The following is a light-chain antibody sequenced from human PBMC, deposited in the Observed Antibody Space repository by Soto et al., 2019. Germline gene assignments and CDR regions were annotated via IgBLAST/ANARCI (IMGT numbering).Light chain of an antibody. CDR2: KAS. J-gene: IGKJ1*01. Sequence: DIEMTQSPSTLSASVGDRVTITCRASQSITTWLACYQQKPGKAPKLLLSKASILESGGPSRCSGSGSGTEFTLTISSLQHDDFASYYCQQYEIYSRTFGQGTKVEIK. CDR1: QSITTW. CDR3: QQYEIYSRT. V-gene: IGKV1-5*03.